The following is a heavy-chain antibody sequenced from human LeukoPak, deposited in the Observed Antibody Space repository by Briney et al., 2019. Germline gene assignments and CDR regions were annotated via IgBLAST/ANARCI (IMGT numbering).Heavy chain of an antibody. D-gene: IGHD3-3*01. V-gene: IGHV3-43*02. J-gene: IGHJ6*02. Sequence: GGSLRLSCVASGFSLGAYAMHWVRQARGKGLEWVSHINADGGRTYYADAVKGRFTISRDNSKDSLYLQMTGLRAEDSAVYYCATWAFYHDLDVWGRGTMVTVSS. CDR3: ATWAFYHDLDV. CDR1: GFSLGAYA. CDR2: INADGGRT.